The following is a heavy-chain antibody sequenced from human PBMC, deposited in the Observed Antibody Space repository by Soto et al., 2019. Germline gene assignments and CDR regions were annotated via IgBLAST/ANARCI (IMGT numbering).Heavy chain of an antibody. V-gene: IGHV4-59*01. J-gene: IGHJ6*04. Sequence: SETLSLTCTVSGGSISSYYWSWIRQPPGKGLEWIGYIYYSGSTNYNPSLKSRVTISINTSKNQFSLKLSSVTAAHTPVYYCARGGLLWFGEPRGMDVWGEGTTVSVSS. CDR1: GGSISSYY. CDR3: ARGGLLWFGEPRGMDV. D-gene: IGHD3-10*01. CDR2: IYYSGST.